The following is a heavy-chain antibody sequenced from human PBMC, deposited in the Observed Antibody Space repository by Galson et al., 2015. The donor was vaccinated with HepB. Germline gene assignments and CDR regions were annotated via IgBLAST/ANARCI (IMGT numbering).Heavy chain of an antibody. V-gene: IGHV5-51*03. CDR3: ARRPTGGSPGFWFDP. CDR2: IYPGDSDT. Sequence: QSGAEVNKPGESLKISCKGSGYSFTSYWIAWVRQMPGKGLEWMGIIYPGDSDTRYSPSFQGQVTISADKSISTAYLQWSSLKASDTAMYYCARRPTGGSPGFWFDPWGQGTLVPVSS. CDR1: GYSFTSYW. D-gene: IGHD3-9*01. J-gene: IGHJ5*02.